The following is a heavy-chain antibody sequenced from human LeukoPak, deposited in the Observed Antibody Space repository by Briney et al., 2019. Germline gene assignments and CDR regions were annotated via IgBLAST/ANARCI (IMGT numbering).Heavy chain of an antibody. CDR2: IYYSGST. Sequence: PSETLSLTCTVSGGSISSSSYYWGWIRQPPGKGLEWLASIYYSGSTYYNPSVKSRVTISVDTSKNQFSLKLGSVTAADTAMYYCAGQFGTIFPFDPWGQGILVSVSS. V-gene: IGHV4-39*01. D-gene: IGHD3-9*01. CDR3: AGQFGTIFPFDP. J-gene: IGHJ5*02. CDR1: GGSISSSSYY.